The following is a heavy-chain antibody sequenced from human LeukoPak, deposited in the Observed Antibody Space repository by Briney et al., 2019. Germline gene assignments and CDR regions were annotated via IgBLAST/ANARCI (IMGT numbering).Heavy chain of an antibody. CDR2: INHSGST. V-gene: IGHV4-34*01. CDR3: ASSGSYYPSFDY. J-gene: IGHJ4*02. CDR1: GGAIISYY. Sequence: SETLSLTCSVSGGAIISYYWSWIRQPPGKGLEWIGEINHSGSTNYNPSLKSRVTISVDTSKNQFSLRLSSVTAADTAVYYCASSGSYYPSFDYWGQGTLVTVSS. D-gene: IGHD1-26*01.